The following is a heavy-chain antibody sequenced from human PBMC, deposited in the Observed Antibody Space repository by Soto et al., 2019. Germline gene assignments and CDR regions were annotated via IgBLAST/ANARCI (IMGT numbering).Heavy chain of an antibody. J-gene: IGHJ4*02. CDR3: ARRMNYYDSSGYYFPDY. V-gene: IGHV5-51*01. D-gene: IGHD3-22*01. CDR1: GYSFTSYW. Sequence: PGESLKISCKGSGYSFTSYWIGWVRQMPGKGLEWMGIIYPGDSDTRYSPSFQGQVTISADKSISTAYLQWSSLKASDTAMYYCARRMNYYDSSGYYFPDYWGQGTLVTVSS. CDR2: IYPGDSDT.